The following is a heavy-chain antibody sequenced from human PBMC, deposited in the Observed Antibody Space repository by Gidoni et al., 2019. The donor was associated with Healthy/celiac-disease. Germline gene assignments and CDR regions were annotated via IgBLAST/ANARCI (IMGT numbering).Heavy chain of an antibody. J-gene: IGHJ5*01. D-gene: IGHD2-2*01. V-gene: IGHV3-30*18. CDR2: ISYDGSNE. Sequence: QVQLVESGGGVVQPGRSLRLSCAASGFPFSSYGMHWVRQAPGKGLEWVAVISYDGSNEYYADSVKGRFTISRDNSKNTLYLQMNSLRADDTAVYYCAKYARRYQLLFLETDSWGQGTLVTVSS. CDR1: GFPFSSYG. CDR3: AKYARRYQLLFLETDS.